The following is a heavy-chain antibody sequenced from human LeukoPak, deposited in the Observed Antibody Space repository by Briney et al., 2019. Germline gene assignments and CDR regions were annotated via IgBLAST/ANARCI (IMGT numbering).Heavy chain of an antibody. CDR2: XIPILGIA. CDR1: GGTFSSYT. CDR3: ARTMVRGVMSMYYFDY. J-gene: IGHJ4*02. V-gene: IGHV1-69*02. D-gene: IGHD3-10*01. Sequence: SVKVSCKASGGTFSSYTISWVRQAPGQGLEXXXXXIPILGIANYAQKFQGRVTITADKSTSTAYMELSSLRSEDTAVYYCARTMVRGVMSMYYFDYWGQGTLVTVSS.